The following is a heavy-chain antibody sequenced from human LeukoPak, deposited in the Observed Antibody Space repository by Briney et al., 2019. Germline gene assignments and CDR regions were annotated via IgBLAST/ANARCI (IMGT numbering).Heavy chain of an antibody. CDR1: GYTFTNYG. CDR3: ARDRGWQQLDNWFDP. Sequence: ASVKVSCKASGYTFTNYGISGVRQAPGQGLEWMGWISAYNGYTDYAQKFQFRVTMTTDTSTSTAYMELRSLRSDDTAVYYCARDRGWQQLDNWFDPWGQGTLVTVSS. CDR2: ISAYNGYT. J-gene: IGHJ5*02. V-gene: IGHV1-18*01. D-gene: IGHD6-13*01.